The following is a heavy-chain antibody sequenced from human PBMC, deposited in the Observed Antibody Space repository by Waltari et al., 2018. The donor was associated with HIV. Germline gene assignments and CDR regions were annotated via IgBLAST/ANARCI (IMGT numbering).Heavy chain of an antibody. V-gene: IGHV4-30-4*08. J-gene: IGHJ4*02. Sequence: QVQLQESGPRLVKPSQTLSVTCTVSGASVTSGEHYWTWIRQAPGGGLECIGYIYYTGRTYYSPSLKSRLSMSLDKSKNQFSLRLTSVTAADTAIYYCAREVYCSGASCSTHYFFDFWGQGILVPVSS. CDR1: GASVTSGEHY. CDR3: AREVYCSGASCSTHYFFDF. D-gene: IGHD2-15*01. CDR2: IYYTGRT.